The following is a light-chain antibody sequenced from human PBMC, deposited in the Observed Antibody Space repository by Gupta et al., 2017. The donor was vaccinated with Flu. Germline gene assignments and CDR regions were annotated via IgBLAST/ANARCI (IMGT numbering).Light chain of an antibody. V-gene: IGLV2-8*01. J-gene: IGLJ1*01. Sequence: SSLTQPPPASGSPGPSVTIACSGTSSDIGAYDYVSWYQQYPGKPPKLIIYEVNQRPSGVPDRFSGSKYGNTASLTVSGLQAEAEADYYCCSMAGHGNVDVFGPGTKVSVL. CDR1: SSDIGAYDY. CDR2: EVN. CDR3: CSMAGHGNVDV.